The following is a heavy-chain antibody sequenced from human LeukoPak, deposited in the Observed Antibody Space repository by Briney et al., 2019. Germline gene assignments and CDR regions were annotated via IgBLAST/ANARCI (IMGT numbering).Heavy chain of an antibody. Sequence: SETLSLTCTVSGGSISSGGYYWSWIRQHPGKSLEWIGYIYYSGSTYYNPSLKSRVTISVDTSKNQFSLKLSSVTAADTAVYYCARAAYDYVWGSYRYNTLLDYWGQGTLVTVSS. CDR1: GGSISSGGYY. CDR3: ARAAYDYVWGSYRYNTLLDY. V-gene: IGHV4-31*03. J-gene: IGHJ4*02. D-gene: IGHD3-16*02. CDR2: IYYSGST.